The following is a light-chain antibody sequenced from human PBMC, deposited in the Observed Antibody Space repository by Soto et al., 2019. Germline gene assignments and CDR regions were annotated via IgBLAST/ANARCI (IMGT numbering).Light chain of an antibody. V-gene: IGKV3-20*01. CDR1: QSVSSNY. CDR3: HTHGSSIRT. CDR2: DVS. Sequence: EIVLTQSPGTLSLSPGERATLSCRASQSVSSNYLAWFQQKPGQAPRLLIYDVSSRATGNLDRFSGSGSGTDFTLTISRIEPEDFVVYYRHTHGSSIRTFGQGAKVEIK. J-gene: IGKJ1*01.